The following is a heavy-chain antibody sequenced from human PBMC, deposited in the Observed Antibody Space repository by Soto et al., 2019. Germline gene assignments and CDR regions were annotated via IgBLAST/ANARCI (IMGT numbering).Heavy chain of an antibody. CDR2: ISDDGDNR. CDR3: ARDGPIEAAGNNWVDP. CDR1: GFTFSTYT. D-gene: IGHD6-13*01. Sequence: QVQLVESGGDVVQPGRSLRLSCTASGFTFSTYTMHWVRQSPGKGLEWLAFISDDGDNRYYAESVRGRFTISRDNSKNTLYLHMDSLRPEDTAVYYCARDGPIEAAGNNWVDPWGQGTLVTVSS. J-gene: IGHJ5*02. V-gene: IGHV3-30-3*01.